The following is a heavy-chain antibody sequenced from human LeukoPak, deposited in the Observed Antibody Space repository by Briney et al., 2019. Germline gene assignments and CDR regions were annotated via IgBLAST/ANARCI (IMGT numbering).Heavy chain of an antibody. J-gene: IGHJ4*02. CDR3: ARVPGTRSYSSGSPLFDY. V-gene: IGHV1-2*06. CDR2: INPNSGGT. D-gene: IGHD6-19*01. Sequence: ASVKVSCKASGGTFSSYAISWVRQAPGQGLEWMGRINPNSGGTNYAQKFQGRVTMTRDTSISTAYMELSRLRSDDTAVYYCARVPGTRSYSSGSPLFDYWGQGTLVTVSS. CDR1: GGTFSSYA.